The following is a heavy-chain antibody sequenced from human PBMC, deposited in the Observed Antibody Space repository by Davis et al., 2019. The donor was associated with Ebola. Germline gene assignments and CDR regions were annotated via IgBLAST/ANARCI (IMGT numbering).Heavy chain of an antibody. CDR3: ARGRNGGWDFDY. CDR2: ISAYNGHT. Sequence: AVSVKVSCKASGYTFNSHGISWVRQAPGQGLEWMAWISAYNGHTNYAQKFQGRLTLTTDTSRSTAYMELRSLTSDDTAEYFCARGRNGGWDFDYWGQGTLVTVSS. V-gene: IGHV1-18*01. CDR1: GYTFNSHG. D-gene: IGHD6-19*01. J-gene: IGHJ4*02.